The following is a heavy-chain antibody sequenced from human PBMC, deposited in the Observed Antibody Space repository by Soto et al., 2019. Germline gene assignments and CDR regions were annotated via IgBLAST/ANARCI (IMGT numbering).Heavy chain of an antibody. V-gene: IGHV1-18*01. D-gene: IGHD2-8*01. Sequence: ASVKVSCKASGYTFTSYGISWVRQAPGQGLEWMGWISAYNGNTNYAQKLRGRVTMTTDTSTSTAYMELRSLRSDDTAVYYCARDDCTNGVCYISHAFDIWGQGTMVTVSS. CDR1: GYTFTSYG. J-gene: IGHJ3*02. CDR2: ISAYNGNT. CDR3: ARDDCTNGVCYISHAFDI.